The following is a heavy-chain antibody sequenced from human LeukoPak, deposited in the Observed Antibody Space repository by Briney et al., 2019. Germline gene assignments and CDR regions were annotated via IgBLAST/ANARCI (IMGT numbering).Heavy chain of an antibody. CDR1: GFTFSSYA. D-gene: IGHD3-10*01. CDR3: AKVGQFASYYFDY. J-gene: IGHJ4*02. Sequence: GGSLRLSCAASGFTFSSYAMSWVRQAPGKGLEWISAISGSGGSTYYADSVKGRFTISRDNSKNTLYLQMNSLRADDTAVYYCAKVGQFASYYFDYWGQGTLVTVSS. V-gene: IGHV3-23*01. CDR2: ISGSGGST.